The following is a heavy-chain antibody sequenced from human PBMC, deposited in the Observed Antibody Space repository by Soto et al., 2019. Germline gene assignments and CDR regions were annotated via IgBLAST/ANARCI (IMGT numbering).Heavy chain of an antibody. CDR1: GFTFRNYN. D-gene: IGHD6-13*01. V-gene: IGHV3-21*05. CDR3: AKAGYSSSWAFDY. CDR2: ISIGGRSI. Sequence: PGGSLRLSCAASGFTFRNYNMNWVRQVPGKGLEWVAHISIGGRSINYADSVKGRFTISRDNSKNTLYLQMNSLRAEDTAVYYCAKAGYSSSWAFDYWGQGTLVTVSS. J-gene: IGHJ4*02.